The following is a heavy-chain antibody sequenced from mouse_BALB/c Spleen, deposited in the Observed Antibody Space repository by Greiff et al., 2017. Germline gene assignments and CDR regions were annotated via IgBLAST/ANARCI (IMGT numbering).Heavy chain of an antibody. CDR1: GDSITSGY. CDR3: ARSGYYGSSFPFAY. Sequence: VQLKESGPSLVKPSQTLSLTCSVTGDSITSGYWNWIRKFPGNKLEYMGYISYSGSTYYNPSLKSRISITRDTSKNQYYLQLNSVTTEDTATYYCARSGYYGSSFPFAYWGQGTLVTVSA. CDR2: ISYSGST. J-gene: IGHJ3*01. D-gene: IGHD1-1*01. V-gene: IGHV3-8*02.